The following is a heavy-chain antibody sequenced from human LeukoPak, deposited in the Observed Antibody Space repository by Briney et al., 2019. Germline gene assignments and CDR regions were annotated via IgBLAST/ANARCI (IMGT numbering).Heavy chain of an antibody. D-gene: IGHD2/OR15-2a*01. J-gene: IGHJ4*02. CDR2: ISGSGSST. Sequence: PGGSLRLSCAVSGFTFSDYAMSWVRQAPGKGLEWVSSISGSGSSTYHADSVKGRFTISRDNSKNTLSLQMNSLRAEDTALYYCAKDLSTAAKYYFDYWGQGTLVTVSS. CDR3: AKDLSTAAKYYFDY. CDR1: GFTFSDYA. V-gene: IGHV3-23*01.